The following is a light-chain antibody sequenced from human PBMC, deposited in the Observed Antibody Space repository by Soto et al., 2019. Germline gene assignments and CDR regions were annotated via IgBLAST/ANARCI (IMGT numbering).Light chain of an antibody. J-gene: IGKJ1*01. CDR2: GAS. V-gene: IGKV3-20*01. CDR1: QSVDTTF. CDR3: QQYMSSVT. Sequence: EIVLTQSPGSLSLSPGQRATLSCRASQSVDTTFFAWYQKKPGQAPRLLIYGASKRATGIPDRFSGSESGTDFTLIISRLEPEDFAVYYCQQYMSSVTCDQGTKVEIK.